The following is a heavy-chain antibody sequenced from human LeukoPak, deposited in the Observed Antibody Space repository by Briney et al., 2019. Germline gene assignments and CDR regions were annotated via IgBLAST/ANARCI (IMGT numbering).Heavy chain of an antibody. CDR2: ISLTGRT. D-gene: IGHD1-26*01. J-gene: IGHJ4*02. V-gene: IGHV4-4*02. CDR3: SRESGAFCPFGY. CDR1: GGSISSTNW. Sequence: PSETLSLTCGVSGGSISSTNWWSWVRHPPGQGLEWIGEISLTGRTNYNPSLNSRVTMSLDESKNQLSLNLTSVTAADTAIYYCSRESGAFCPFGYWGQGTLVTVPP.